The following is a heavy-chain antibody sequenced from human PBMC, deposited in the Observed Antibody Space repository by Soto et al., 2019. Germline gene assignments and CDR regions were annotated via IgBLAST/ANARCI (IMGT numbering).Heavy chain of an antibody. CDR3: AHKQPANVIYS. J-gene: IGHJ4*02. CDR1: GFSLSTSGEG. D-gene: IGHD3-3*02. Sequence: GPTLANRIQSLTLTCLLSGFSLSTSGEGVGWIRQPPGKALEWLALIYWNDDKRYSPPLKSRLTITKDSSKNQVVLTMTNMDPVDTAKYCCAHKQPANVIYSWGQGAALPVSS. CDR2: IYWNDDK. V-gene: IGHV2-5*01.